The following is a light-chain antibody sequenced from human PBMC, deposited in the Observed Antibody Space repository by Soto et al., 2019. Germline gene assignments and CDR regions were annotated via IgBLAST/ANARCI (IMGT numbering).Light chain of an antibody. CDR2: DAS. CDR1: QSISNS. Sequence: ETVLTQSPATLSLSPGERATLSCRASQSISNSLAWYQHNPGQAPRLLIYDASNMATGIPARFSGRGSGTDFTLTISSLEPEDFAVYYCQQRSNWPLFGGGTKVAIE. J-gene: IGKJ4*01. CDR3: QQRSNWPL. V-gene: IGKV3-11*01.